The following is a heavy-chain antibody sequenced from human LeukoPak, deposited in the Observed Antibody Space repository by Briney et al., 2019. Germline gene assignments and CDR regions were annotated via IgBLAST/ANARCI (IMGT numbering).Heavy chain of an antibody. J-gene: IGHJ4*02. CDR1: RFTFSIFG. Sequence: GGSLRLSCAASRFTFSIFGMHWVRQAPGKGLEWIAVISPDGTNKYYADSVRGRSTISRDNSKDTLYLQMSSLRIEDTAIYYCRAATRYLDYYYDYWGQGTLVTVSS. V-gene: IGHV3-30*03. CDR3: RAATRYLDYYYDY. CDR2: ISPDGTNK. D-gene: IGHD3-22*01.